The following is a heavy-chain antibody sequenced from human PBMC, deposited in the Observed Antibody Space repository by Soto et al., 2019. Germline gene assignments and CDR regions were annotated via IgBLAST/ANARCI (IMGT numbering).Heavy chain of an antibody. CDR3: APLSVSLSGPYGIHV. V-gene: IGHV4-39*01. J-gene: IGHJ6*02. Sequence: SETLSLTCSVSGYSVTSSDYYWAWIRQPPGKGLEWIGSMFYSGLTYYNPSLKSRVTLSVDTSKNQFFVRLNSVTAADTAVYYCAPLSVSLSGPYGIHVWGQGTTVTVSS. CDR1: GYSVTSSDYY. CDR2: MFYSGLT. D-gene: IGHD2-15*01.